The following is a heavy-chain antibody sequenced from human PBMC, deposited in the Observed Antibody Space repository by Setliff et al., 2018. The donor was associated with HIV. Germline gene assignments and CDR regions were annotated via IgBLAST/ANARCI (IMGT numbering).Heavy chain of an antibody. V-gene: IGHV4-4*07. CDR3: AGISREQLWPP. J-gene: IGHJ4*02. Sequence: SETLSLTCTVSGGSINYYYWNWIRQPAGKGLEWLGRIHSNGNTNFNPSLKSRINMSVDTSKNQFSLKLSSVTAADTAVYYCAGISREQLWPPWGQGTLVTVSS. CDR1: GGSINYYY. CDR2: IHSNGNT. D-gene: IGHD5-18*01.